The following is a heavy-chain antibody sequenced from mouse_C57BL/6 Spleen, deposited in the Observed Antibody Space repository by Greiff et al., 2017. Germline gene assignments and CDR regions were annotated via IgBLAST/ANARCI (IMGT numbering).Heavy chain of an antibody. CDR1: GYTFTSYW. V-gene: IGHV1-59*01. Sequence: QVHVKQPGAELVRPGTSVKLSCKASGYTFTSYWMHWVKQRPGQGLEWIGVIDPSDSYTNYNQKFKGKATLTVDTSSSTAYMQLSSLTSEDSAVYYCARDDLFAYWGQGTLVTVSA. CDR3: ARDDLFAY. CDR2: IDPSDSYT. J-gene: IGHJ3*01.